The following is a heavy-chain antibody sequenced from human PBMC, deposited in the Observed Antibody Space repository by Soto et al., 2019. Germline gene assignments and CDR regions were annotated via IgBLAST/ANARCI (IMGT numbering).Heavy chain of an antibody. CDR2: IYYSGST. D-gene: IGHD6-13*01. CDR1: GGSISSGGYY. V-gene: IGHV4-31*03. CDR3: ARDQELVPFDY. Sequence: SETLSLTCTVSGGSISSGGYYWSWIRQHPGKGLEWIGYIYYSGSTYYNPSLKSRVTISVDTSKNQLSLKLSSVTAADTAVYHCARDQELVPFDYWGQGTLVTVSS. J-gene: IGHJ4*02.